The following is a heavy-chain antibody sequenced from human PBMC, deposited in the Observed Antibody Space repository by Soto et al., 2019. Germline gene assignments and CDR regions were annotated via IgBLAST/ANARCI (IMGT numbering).Heavy chain of an antibody. V-gene: IGHV1-8*01. Sequence: ASVKVSCKASGYTFTSYDINWVRQATGQGLEWMGWMNTNSGNTGYAQKFQGRVTMTRNTAISTAYMELSSLRAEGTAVDYGAGWAAMIWAAAWFDPLGQGTLVTVSS. J-gene: IGHJ5*02. D-gene: IGHD2-2*01. CDR2: MNTNSGNT. CDR1: GYTFTSYD. CDR3: AGWAAMIWAAAWFDP.